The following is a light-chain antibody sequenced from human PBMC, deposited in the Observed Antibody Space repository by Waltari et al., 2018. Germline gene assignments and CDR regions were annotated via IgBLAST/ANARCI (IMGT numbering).Light chain of an antibody. J-gene: IGKJ2*01. V-gene: IGKV1-5*03. CDR1: QSISTW. Sequence: DIQMTQSPSTVSASVGDRVTITCRASQSISTWLAWYQQKPGKAPKLLIYKASDLESGVPSRFSGSGSGTEFTLTISSLQPDYFATYYCQHYNTYPVTFGQGTKLDI. CDR3: QHYNTYPVT. CDR2: KAS.